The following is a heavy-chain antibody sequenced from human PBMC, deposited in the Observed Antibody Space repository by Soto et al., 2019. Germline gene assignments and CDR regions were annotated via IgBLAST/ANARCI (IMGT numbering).Heavy chain of an antibody. Sequence: QVQLVQSGAEVKKPGASVKVSCKSSGYTFTNFGISWVRQAPGQGLEWMGWISAYNGNTNYAQKTQGRVTMTPATSTSTASMALRSLRSDDTAVYYCARSGAAVTTHFDSWGQGTLVTVSP. V-gene: IGHV1-18*01. J-gene: IGHJ4*02. CDR3: ARSGAAVTTHFDS. CDR2: ISAYNGNT. CDR1: GYTFTNFG. D-gene: IGHD4-17*01.